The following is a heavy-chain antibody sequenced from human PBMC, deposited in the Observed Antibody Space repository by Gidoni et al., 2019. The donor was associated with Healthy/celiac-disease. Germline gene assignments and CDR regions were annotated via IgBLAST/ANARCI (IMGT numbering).Heavy chain of an antibody. D-gene: IGHD6-6*01. CDR3: AASLYSSSSMYYYYMDV. CDR1: GFTFTSSA. CDR2: IVVGSGNT. J-gene: IGHJ6*03. Sequence: QMQLVQSGPEVKTPGTSVKVSCKASGFTFTSSAMQWVRQARGQRLEWIGWIVVGSGNTNYAQKFQERVTITRDMSTSTAYMELSSLRSEDTAVYYCAASLYSSSSMYYYYMDVWGKGTTVTVSS. V-gene: IGHV1-58*02.